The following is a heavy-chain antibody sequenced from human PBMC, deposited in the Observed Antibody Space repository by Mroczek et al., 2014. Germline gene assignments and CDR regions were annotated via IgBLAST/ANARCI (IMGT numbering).Heavy chain of an antibody. Sequence: QVQLVQSGAEVKKPGASVKVSCKASGYTFTSYGISWVRQAPGQGLEWMGWISAYNGNTNYAQKLQGRVTMTTDTSTSTAYMELRSLRSDDTAVYYCARESPYNWNYAWKDFDYWGQGTPGHRLL. CDR1: GYTFTSYG. CDR2: ISAYNGNT. D-gene: IGHD1-1*01. CDR3: ARESPYNWNYAWKDFDY. V-gene: IGHV1-18*01. J-gene: IGHJ4*02.